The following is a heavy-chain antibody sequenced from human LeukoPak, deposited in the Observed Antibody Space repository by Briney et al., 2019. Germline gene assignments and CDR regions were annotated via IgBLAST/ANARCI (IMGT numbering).Heavy chain of an antibody. J-gene: IGHJ6*02. CDR2: ISYDGSNK. V-gene: IGHV3-30-3*01. Sequence: GGSLRLSCAASGFTFSSYAMHWVRQAPGKGLEWVAVISYDGSNKYYADSVKGRFTISRDNSKNTLYLQMNSLRAEDTAVYYCARKLRYFDWLSPLIYYGMDVWGQGTTVTVSS. CDR1: GFTFSSYA. CDR3: ARKLRYFDWLSPLIYYGMDV. D-gene: IGHD3-9*01.